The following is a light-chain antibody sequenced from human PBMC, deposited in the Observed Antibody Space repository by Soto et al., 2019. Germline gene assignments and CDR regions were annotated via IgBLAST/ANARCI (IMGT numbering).Light chain of an antibody. CDR1: SSNIGANY. J-gene: IGLJ2*01. Sequence: QSVLTQPPSASGTPGQRVTISCSGSSSNIGANYVTWYQHLPDTAPKLFIYKTNQRPSGVPDRFSGSKSGTSASLAISGLRSEDEADYYCAAWDDNVSGLVFGGGTKLTVL. CDR2: KTN. CDR3: AAWDDNVSGLV. V-gene: IGLV1-47*01.